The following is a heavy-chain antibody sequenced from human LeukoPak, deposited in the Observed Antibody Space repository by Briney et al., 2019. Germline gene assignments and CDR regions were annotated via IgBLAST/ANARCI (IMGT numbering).Heavy chain of an antibody. J-gene: IGHJ5*02. CDR3: ARLGAVAGSLDP. D-gene: IGHD6-19*01. CDR2: FYTSGST. V-gene: IGHV4-4*07. CDR1: GGSISSYH. Sequence: PSETLSLTCTVSGGSISSYHWSWIRQPAGKGLEWIGRFYTSGSTNYNPSLKSRVTMSVDTSKNQFSLKLSSVTAADTAVYYCARLGAVAGSLDPWGQGTLVTVSS.